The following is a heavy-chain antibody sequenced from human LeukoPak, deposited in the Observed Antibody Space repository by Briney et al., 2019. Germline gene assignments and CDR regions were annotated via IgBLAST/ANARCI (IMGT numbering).Heavy chain of an antibody. CDR1: GYTLPGHY. V-gene: IGHV1-2*02. CDR2: INPNSGGT. Sequence: ASVKVSCKASGYTLPGHYMHWVRQAPGQGLEWMGWINPNSGGTNYAQKFQGRVTMTRDTSISTAYMELSRLRSDDTAVYYCAREHSSSSGKVFDYWGQGTLVTVSS. D-gene: IGHD6-6*01. CDR3: AREHSSSSGKVFDY. J-gene: IGHJ4*02.